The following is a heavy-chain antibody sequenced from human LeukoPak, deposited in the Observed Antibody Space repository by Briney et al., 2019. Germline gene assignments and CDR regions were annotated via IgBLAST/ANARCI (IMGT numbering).Heavy chain of an antibody. J-gene: IGHJ4*02. CDR3: ARGRYNYGYIYDY. CDR2: ISSSSIYI. D-gene: IGHD5-18*01. CDR1: GFTFSSYS. V-gene: IGHV3-21*01. Sequence: PGGSLRLSCAASGFTFSSYSMNWVRQAPGKGLEWVSSISSSSIYIYYADSVKGRFTISGDNAKNSLYLQMNSLRAEDTAVYYCARGRYNYGYIYDYWGQGTLVTVSS.